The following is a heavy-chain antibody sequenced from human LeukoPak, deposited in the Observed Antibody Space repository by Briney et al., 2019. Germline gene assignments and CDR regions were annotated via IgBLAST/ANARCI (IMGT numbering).Heavy chain of an antibody. J-gene: IGHJ3*02. CDR1: GGSISSYY. CDR2: AYNSGST. Sequence: SETLSLTCTVSGGSISSYYWSWIRQPPGKGLEWIGYAYNSGSTNYNPSLKSRITISVETSKNQFSLKLNSVTAADTAVYYCARGKYSSSDAFDIWGQGTMVTVSS. D-gene: IGHD6-6*01. V-gene: IGHV4-59*01. CDR3: ARGKYSSSDAFDI.